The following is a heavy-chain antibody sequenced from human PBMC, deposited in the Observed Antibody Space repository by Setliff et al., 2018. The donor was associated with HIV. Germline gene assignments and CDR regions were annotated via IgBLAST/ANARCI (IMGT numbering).Heavy chain of an antibody. J-gene: IGHJ6*02. CDR2: ISTYNGES. CDR1: GYTFTSYG. V-gene: IGHV1-18*01. CDR3: ARDVEHMMDV. Sequence: ASVKVSCKASGYTFTSYGVTWVRQAPGQGLEWMGWISTYNGESKPAQTVEGRVTLTTDSSTSTAYMELRRLTFDDTAVYYCARDVEHMMDVWGQGTTVTVSS.